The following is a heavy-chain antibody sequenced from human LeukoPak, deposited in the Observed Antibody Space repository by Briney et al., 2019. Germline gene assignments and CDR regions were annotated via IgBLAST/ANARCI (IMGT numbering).Heavy chain of an antibody. J-gene: IGHJ5*02. CDR1: GFTFSSYA. Sequence: GGSLRLSCAASGFTFSSYAMHWVRQAPGKGLEWVAVISYDGSNKYYADSVKGRFTISRDNSKNMLYLQMNSLRAEDTAVYYCARENRYYGSGSTPNPFDPWGQGTLVTVSS. CDR3: ARENRYYGSGSTPNPFDP. D-gene: IGHD3-10*01. V-gene: IGHV3-30*04. CDR2: ISYDGSNK.